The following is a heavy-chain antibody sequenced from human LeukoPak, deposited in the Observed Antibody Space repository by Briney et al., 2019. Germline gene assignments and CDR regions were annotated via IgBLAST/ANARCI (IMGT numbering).Heavy chain of an antibody. CDR1: GFTFSSYA. V-gene: IGHV3-23*01. CDR2: ISGSGGST. J-gene: IGHJ4*02. Sequence: GGSLRLSCAASGFTFSSYAMSWVRQAPGKGLEWVSAISGSGGSTYYADSVKGRFNIYRDNSKNTLYLQMNSLRAEDTAVYYCAKRVRYDFWSGRSFDYWGQGTLVTVSS. D-gene: IGHD3-3*01. CDR3: AKRVRYDFWSGRSFDY.